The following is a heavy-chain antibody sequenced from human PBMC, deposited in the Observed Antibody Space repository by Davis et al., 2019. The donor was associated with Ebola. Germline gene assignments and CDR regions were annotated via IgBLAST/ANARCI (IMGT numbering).Heavy chain of an antibody. CDR1: GFTFSSYS. CDR3: ARGIAAVNWFDP. V-gene: IGHV3-21*01. J-gene: IGHJ5*02. CDR2: ISSSSSYI. D-gene: IGHD6-13*01. Sequence: GESLKISCAASGFTFSSYSMNWVRQAPGKGLEWVSSISSSSSYIYYADSVKGRFTISRDNAKNSLYPQMNSLRDEDTAVYYCARGIAAVNWFDPWGQGTLVTVSS.